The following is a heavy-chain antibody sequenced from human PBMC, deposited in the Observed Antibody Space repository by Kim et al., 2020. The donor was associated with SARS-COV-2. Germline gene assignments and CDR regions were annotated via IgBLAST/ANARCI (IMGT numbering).Heavy chain of an antibody. J-gene: IGHJ5*02. CDR2: ISWNSGNI. CDR1: GFTFDDYA. V-gene: IGHV3-9*01. Sequence: GGSLRLSCAASGFTFDDYAMHWVRQAPGKGLEWVSGISWNSGNIGYADSVKGRFTISRDNAKNSLYLQMNSLRAEDTALYYCAKEVKYYYDSSGYYSSWGQGTLVTVSS. D-gene: IGHD3-22*01. CDR3: AKEVKYYYDSSGYYSS.